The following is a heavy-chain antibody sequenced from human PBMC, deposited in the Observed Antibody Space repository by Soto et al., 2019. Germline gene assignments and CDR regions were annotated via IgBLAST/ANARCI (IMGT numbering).Heavy chain of an antibody. Sequence: SETLSLTCTVSGGSISSSSYYWGWIRQPPGKGLEWIGSIYYSGSPYYNPSLKSRVTISVDTSKNQFSLKLSSVTAADTAVYYCARHKAIFGVGELHRHFDYWGQGTLVTVSS. CDR2: IYYSGSP. CDR3: ARHKAIFGVGELHRHFDY. J-gene: IGHJ4*02. V-gene: IGHV4-39*01. D-gene: IGHD3-3*01. CDR1: GGSISSSSYY.